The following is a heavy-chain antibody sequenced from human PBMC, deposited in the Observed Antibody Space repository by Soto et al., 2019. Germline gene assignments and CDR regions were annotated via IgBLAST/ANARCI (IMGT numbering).Heavy chain of an antibody. CDR2: IRSKAYGGTT. Sequence: GGSLRLSCTASGFTFGDYAMSWLRQAPGKGLEWVGFIRSKAYGGTTEYAASVKGRFTISRDNSKNTLYLQMNSLRAEDTAVYYCARVGSSSWEPYYLDYWGQGTLVTVSS. D-gene: IGHD6-13*01. CDR3: ARVGSSSWEPYYLDY. J-gene: IGHJ4*02. CDR1: GFTFGDYA. V-gene: IGHV3-49*03.